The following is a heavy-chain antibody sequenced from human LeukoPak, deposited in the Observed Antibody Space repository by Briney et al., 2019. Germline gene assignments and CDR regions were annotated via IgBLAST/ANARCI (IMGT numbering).Heavy chain of an antibody. J-gene: IGHJ4*02. CDR3: MSGARGGDY. D-gene: IGHD2-15*01. V-gene: IGHV3-69-1*01. Sequence: GGSLRLSCSASGFPLSYYILNWLRLAPAREVAGVDYVSRIGTIHYAASVPHRFTIYRDNANNSLYLQMNSLRADDTAVYYCMSGARGGDYWGQGTLVTVSS. CDR2: VSRIGTI. CDR1: GFPLSYYI.